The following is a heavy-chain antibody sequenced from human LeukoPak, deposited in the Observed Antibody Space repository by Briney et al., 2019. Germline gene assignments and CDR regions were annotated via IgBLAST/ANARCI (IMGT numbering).Heavy chain of an antibody. D-gene: IGHD3-3*01. J-gene: IGHJ6*03. CDR1: GFTFSSYA. CDR2: IKQDGSEK. Sequence: GGSLRLSCAASGFTFSSYAMSWVRQAPGKGLEWVANIKQDGSEKYYVDSVKGRFTISRDNAKNSLYLQMNSLRAEDTAVYYCARGLTPITIFGVVSGYYYYYMDVWGKGTTVTVSS. CDR3: ARGLTPITIFGVVSGYYYYYMDV. V-gene: IGHV3-7*01.